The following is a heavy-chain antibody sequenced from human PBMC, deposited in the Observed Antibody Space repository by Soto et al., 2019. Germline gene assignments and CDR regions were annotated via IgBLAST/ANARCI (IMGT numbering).Heavy chain of an antibody. Sequence: GASVKVSCKASGYTFTSYYMHWVRQAPGQGLEWMGIINPSGGSTSYAQKFQGRVTMTRDTSTSTVYMELSSLRSEDTAVYYCARGLIGGYSYAQADFDYWGQGTLVTDSS. J-gene: IGHJ4*02. CDR1: GYTFTSYY. D-gene: IGHD5-18*01. V-gene: IGHV1-46*01. CDR3: ARGLIGGYSYAQADFDY. CDR2: INPSGGST.